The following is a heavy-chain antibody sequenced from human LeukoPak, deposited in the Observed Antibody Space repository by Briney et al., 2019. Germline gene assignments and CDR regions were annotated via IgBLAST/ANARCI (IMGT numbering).Heavy chain of an antibody. CDR2: IYYSTST. D-gene: IGHD2-2*02. Sequence: PSETLSLTCTVSGGSITSSIDYWGRVRQPPGKGLEWIATIYYSTSTQYNPSLKSRVTMSVDTSKNQFSLKLSSMTAADTAVYYCARHQCSGTRCYNFYFYGMDVWGQGTTVTVSS. J-gene: IGHJ6*02. CDR3: ARHQCSGTRCYNFYFYGMDV. V-gene: IGHV4-39*01. CDR1: GGSITSSIDY.